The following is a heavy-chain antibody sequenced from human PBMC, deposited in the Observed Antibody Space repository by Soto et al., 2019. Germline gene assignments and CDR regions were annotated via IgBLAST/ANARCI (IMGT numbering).Heavy chain of an antibody. D-gene: IGHD6-13*01. CDR1: GYPFTSYD. V-gene: IGHV1-8*01. Sequence: QVQLVQSGAEVKKPGASVKVSCKTSGYPFTSYDINWVRQATGQGLEWMGSMNPNSGNTDYAQKFQGRVTMARNTSINPAYMELGSLRSDDTAVYYCARRPGSSWYLNWFDPWGQGTLVIVSS. J-gene: IGHJ5*02. CDR2: MNPNSGNT. CDR3: ARRPGSSWYLNWFDP.